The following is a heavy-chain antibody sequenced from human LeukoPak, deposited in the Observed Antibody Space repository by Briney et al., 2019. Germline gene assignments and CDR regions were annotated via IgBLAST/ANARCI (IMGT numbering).Heavy chain of an antibody. CDR2: ISGSGGST. V-gene: IGHV3-23*01. CDR1: GFTFSSYA. CDR3: AKDRASVVTLIFDY. Sequence: GGSLRLSCAASGFTFSSYAMSWVRQAPGKGLEWVSAISGSGGSTYYADSVKGRFTISRDNSKNTLYLQMNSLRVEDTAVYYCAKDRASVVTLIFDYWGQGTLVTVSS. J-gene: IGHJ4*02. D-gene: IGHD4-23*01.